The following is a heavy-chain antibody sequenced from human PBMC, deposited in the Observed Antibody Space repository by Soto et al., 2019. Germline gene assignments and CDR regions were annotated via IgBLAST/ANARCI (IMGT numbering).Heavy chain of an antibody. V-gene: IGHV3-74*03. CDR3: AKDIFSTSWSSFDY. CDR2: INTDRSNI. J-gene: IGHJ4*02. CDR1: GFTFSSYG. Sequence: LRLSCAASGFTFSSYGMHWVRQAPGKGLVWVSRINTDRSNIKYADSVKGRFTISRDNAKNSLYLQMNSLKTEDTAFYYCAKDIFSTSWSSFDYWGQGTLVTVSS. D-gene: IGHD6-13*01.